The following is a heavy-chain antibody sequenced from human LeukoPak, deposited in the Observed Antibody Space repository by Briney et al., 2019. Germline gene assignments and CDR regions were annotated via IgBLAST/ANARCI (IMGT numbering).Heavy chain of an antibody. V-gene: IGHV6-1*01. CDR3: ARGQDYYYALDV. Sequence: SQTLSLTCAISGDSVSRYSAAWNWIRQSPSRGLEWLGRTYHKSKWFNDYAESMKSRITVNPDTSKNQFSLHLNSVTPDDTAVYSCARGQDYYYALDVWGQGTTDTVSS. CDR2: TYHKSKWFN. J-gene: IGHJ6*02. CDR1: GDSVSRYSAA.